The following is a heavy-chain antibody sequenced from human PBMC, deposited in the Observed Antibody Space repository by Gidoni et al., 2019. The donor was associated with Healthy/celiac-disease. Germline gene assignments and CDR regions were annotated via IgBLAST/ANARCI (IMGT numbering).Heavy chain of an antibody. V-gene: IGHV4-39*01. CDR2: IYYSGST. CDR3: ARLYDFWSGYPTDY. J-gene: IGHJ4*02. D-gene: IGHD3-3*01. Sequence: QLQLQESGPGLVKPSEPLSLTCTVSGGSISSSSYYLGWIRQPPGKGLEWIGSIYYSGSTYYNPSLKSRVTISVDTSKNQFSLKLSSVTAADTAVYYCARLYDFWSGYPTDYWGQGTLVTVSS. CDR1: GGSISSSSYY.